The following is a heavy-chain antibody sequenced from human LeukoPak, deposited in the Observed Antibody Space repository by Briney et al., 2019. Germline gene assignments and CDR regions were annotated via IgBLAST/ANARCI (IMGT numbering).Heavy chain of an antibody. J-gene: IGHJ4*02. D-gene: IGHD6-13*01. CDR1: GFTVSSNY. Sequence: PGGSLRLSCAASGFTVSSNYMNWVRQAPGKGLEWVSITYSGGDTYYADSVKGRFTISRDNSKNTLYLQMNSLRAEDTAVYYCTRGPGSTWYSDYWGQGTLVTVSS. CDR2: TYSGGDT. CDR3: TRGPGSTWYSDY. V-gene: IGHV3-66*02.